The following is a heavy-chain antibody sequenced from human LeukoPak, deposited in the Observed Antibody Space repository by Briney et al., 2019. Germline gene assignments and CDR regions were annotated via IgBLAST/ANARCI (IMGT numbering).Heavy chain of an antibody. D-gene: IGHD3-10*01. J-gene: IGHJ2*01. V-gene: IGHV4-59*07. CDR3: ARVFYYGSGTFDL. CDR2: IYYSGSP. Sequence: SDTLSLTCTVSGGSLSNYYWSWIRQPPRKGLEWIGYIYYSGSPTYNPSLRSRVTISVDTSKNQFSLKLSSVTAADTAVYYCARVFYYGSGTFDLWGRGTLVTVSS. CDR1: GGSLSNYY.